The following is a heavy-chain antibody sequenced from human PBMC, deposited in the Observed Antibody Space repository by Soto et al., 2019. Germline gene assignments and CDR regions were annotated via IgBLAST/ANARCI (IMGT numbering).Heavy chain of an antibody. CDR2: INWNGASA. V-gene: IGHV3-20*04. Sequence: GGSLRLSCAGSGFAFDDYGMSWVRQTPGKGLEWVSGINWNGASAGYADSVKGRFTISRDNAKNSLYVQMNNLRAEDTAFYYCARGDYCRATSCYLFFAHWGQGTLVTVSS. CDR1: GFAFDDYG. J-gene: IGHJ4*02. D-gene: IGHD2-2*01. CDR3: ARGDYCRATSCYLFFAH.